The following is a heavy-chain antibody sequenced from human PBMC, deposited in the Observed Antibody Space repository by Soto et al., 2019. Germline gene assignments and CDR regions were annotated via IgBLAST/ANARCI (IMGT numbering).Heavy chain of an antibody. CDR2: IVPTFDTS. CDR3: VRVVAIPGYPDN. D-gene: IGHD5-12*01. CDR1: GATFSSYA. V-gene: IGHV1-69*06. J-gene: IGHJ4*02. Sequence: GASVKVSCKTSGATFSSYAITWVRQAPGQGLEWMGGIVPTFDTSTYAQKFQGRVTITAEKFTNTVYLELSSLRFDDTAVYYCVRVVAIPGYPDNWGQGTLVTVSS.